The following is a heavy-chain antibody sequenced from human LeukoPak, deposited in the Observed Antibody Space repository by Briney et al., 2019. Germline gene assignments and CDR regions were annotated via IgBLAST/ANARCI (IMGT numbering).Heavy chain of an antibody. Sequence: GGSLRLSCAASGFTFSTYAMSWVRQAPGKGLEWVSAISGSGGSTYYADSVKGRFTISRDNSKNTLYLQMNSLRAEDTAVYYCAKLYYDFWSGYTFDYWGQGTLVTVSS. CDR1: GFTFSTYA. J-gene: IGHJ4*02. CDR3: AKLYYDFWSGYTFDY. CDR2: ISGSGGST. D-gene: IGHD3-3*01. V-gene: IGHV3-23*01.